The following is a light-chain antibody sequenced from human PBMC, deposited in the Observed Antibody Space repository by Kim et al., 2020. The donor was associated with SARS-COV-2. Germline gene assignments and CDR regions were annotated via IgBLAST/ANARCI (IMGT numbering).Light chain of an antibody. CDR2: AAS. Sequence: DIQMTQSPSSVSASVGDRVTITCRASQGISRWLAWYQQKPGKAPKLLIYAASSLQSGVPSRFSGSGSGTEFTLTISSLQPEDSATYYCQQGNSVPFTFGPGTKWISN. V-gene: IGKV1D-12*01. CDR3: QQGNSVPFT. CDR1: QGISRW. J-gene: IGKJ3*01.